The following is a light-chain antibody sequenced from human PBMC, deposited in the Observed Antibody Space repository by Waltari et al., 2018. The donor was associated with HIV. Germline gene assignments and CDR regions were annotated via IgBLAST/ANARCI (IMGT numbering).Light chain of an antibody. Sequence: EIVMTQSPATLSVSPGERATFSCRASQNVNRNLAWYQQKPGQAPRLLVYNTSTRASGIPARFGGSGSATEFTLTINTLQSEDFAVYYCQQYNSWPGTFGQGTKVEIK. CDR1: QNVNRN. CDR2: NTS. V-gene: IGKV3-15*01. CDR3: QQYNSWPGT. J-gene: IGKJ1*01.